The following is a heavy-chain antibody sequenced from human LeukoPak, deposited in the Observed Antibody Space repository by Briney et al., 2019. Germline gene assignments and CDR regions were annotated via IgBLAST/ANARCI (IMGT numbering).Heavy chain of an antibody. Sequence: SETLSLTCTVSGGSISSSSYYWGWIRQPPGKGLEWIGSIYYSGSTYYNPSLKSRVTISVDTSKNQFSLKLSSVTAADTAVYYCARRPYSSTPRASAFDIWGQGTMVTVSS. CDR3: ARRPYSSTPRASAFDI. D-gene: IGHD6-13*01. V-gene: IGHV4-39*07. CDR2: IYYSGST. J-gene: IGHJ3*02. CDR1: GGSISSSSYY.